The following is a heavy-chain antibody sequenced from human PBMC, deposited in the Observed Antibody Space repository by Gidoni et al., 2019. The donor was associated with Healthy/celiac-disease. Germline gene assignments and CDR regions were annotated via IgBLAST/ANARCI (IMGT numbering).Heavy chain of an antibody. Sequence: EVQLLESGGGLVQPGGSLRLSCAASGFTFSSYAMRGVRQAPGKGLGWVSAISGSGGSTYYADSVKGRFTISRDNSKNTLYLQMNSLRAEDTAVYYCAKSNWAPPPGDAFDIWGQGTMVTVSS. J-gene: IGHJ3*02. CDR3: AKSNWAPPPGDAFDI. D-gene: IGHD1-1*01. CDR2: ISGSGGST. V-gene: IGHV3-23*01. CDR1: GFTFSSYA.